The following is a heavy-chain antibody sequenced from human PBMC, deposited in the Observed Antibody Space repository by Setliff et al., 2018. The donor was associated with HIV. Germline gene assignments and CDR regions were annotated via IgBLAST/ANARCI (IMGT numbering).Heavy chain of an antibody. D-gene: IGHD3-3*01. CDR1: DGSITSTSYY. Sequence: SETLSLTCSVSDGSITSTSYYWGWIRQSPGRGLERIGEIDHSGGTKYNPSLKSRVTISLDTSKNQFSLKLSSVTAADTAVYYCARARFWSGYYTGDNYYYMDVWGKGTTVTVSS. CDR3: ARARFWSGYYTGDNYYYMDV. V-gene: IGHV4-39*07. J-gene: IGHJ6*03. CDR2: IDHSGGT.